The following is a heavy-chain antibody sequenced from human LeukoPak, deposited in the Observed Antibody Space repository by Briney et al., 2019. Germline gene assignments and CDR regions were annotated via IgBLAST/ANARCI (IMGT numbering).Heavy chain of an antibody. CDR2: IYSGGFT. Sequence: GGSLTLSCAACGFTISSNYMSGLRQAPGRGLEWASVIYSGGFTYYADSVKGRFTISRDNSKNTLYLQMNSLRAEDTAVYYCAKDMGGSGSPGLGMDVWGQGTTVTVSS. CDR1: GFTISSNY. J-gene: IGHJ6*02. V-gene: IGHV3-53*01. CDR3: AKDMGGSGSPGLGMDV. D-gene: IGHD3-10*01.